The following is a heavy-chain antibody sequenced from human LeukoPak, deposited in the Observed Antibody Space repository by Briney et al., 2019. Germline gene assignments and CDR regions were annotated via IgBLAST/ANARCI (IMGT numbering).Heavy chain of an antibody. J-gene: IGHJ4*02. CDR1: GGSVSSSTYY. Sequence: SETLSLTCTVSGGSVSSSTYYWGWIRQPPGRGLEWIGYAYYSGSTYYNPSLRSRVTISVDTSKNQFSLKLSSVTAADTSVYYCARIRNFYDSSGYTYYFDYWGQGNLVTVSS. CDR3: ARIRNFYDSSGYTYYFDY. V-gene: IGHV4-39*01. CDR2: AYYSGST. D-gene: IGHD3-22*01.